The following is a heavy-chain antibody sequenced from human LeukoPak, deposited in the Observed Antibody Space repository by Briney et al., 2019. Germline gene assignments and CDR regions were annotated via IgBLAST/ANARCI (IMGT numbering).Heavy chain of an antibody. CDR2: IDEDGKTI. V-gene: IGHV3-74*01. CDR3: VSDLCGGDDQ. CDR1: GFTFNSYW. Sequence: GGSLRLSCAASGFTFNSYWMRWVRQAPGKGLVWVSRIDEDGKTIDYTDSVKGRFTISRDNAKDTLYLQMSSLRDEDTAVYYCVSDLCGGDDQWGRGTLVTVSS. D-gene: IGHD3-3*01. J-gene: IGHJ5*02.